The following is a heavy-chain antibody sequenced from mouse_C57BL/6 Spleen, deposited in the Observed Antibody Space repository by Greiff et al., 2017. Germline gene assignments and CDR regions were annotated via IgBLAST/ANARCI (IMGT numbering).Heavy chain of an antibody. V-gene: IGHV1-81*01. J-gene: IGHJ1*03. CDR2: IYPRSGNT. Sequence: QVQLKQSGAELARPGASVKLSCKASGYTFTSYGISWVKQRTGQGLEWIGEIYPRSGNTYYNEQFKGKATLTADKSSSTAYMELRSLTSEDSAVYFCARDYGSSPWYCDVWGTGTTVTVSS. CDR1: GYTFTSYG. CDR3: ARDYGSSPWYCDV. D-gene: IGHD1-1*01.